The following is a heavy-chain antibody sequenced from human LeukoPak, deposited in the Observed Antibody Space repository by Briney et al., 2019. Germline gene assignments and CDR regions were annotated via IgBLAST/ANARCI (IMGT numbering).Heavy chain of an antibody. CDR2: INPNSGGT. J-gene: IGHJ5*01. CDR3: ALIGDHAWFDS. CDR1: GYTFTGYY. D-gene: IGHD3-10*01. V-gene: IGHV1-2*02. Sequence: ASVKVSCKASGYTFTGYYIFWVRQAPGQGLEWMGWINPNSGGTNYAQEFQGRVTMTRDTSITTAYMELSTLRSDDTAVYYCALIGDHAWFDSWGQGTLVTVSS.